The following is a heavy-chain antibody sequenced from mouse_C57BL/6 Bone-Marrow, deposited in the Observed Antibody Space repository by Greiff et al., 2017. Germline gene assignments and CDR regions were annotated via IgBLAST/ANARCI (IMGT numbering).Heavy chain of an antibody. CDR1: GYTFTSYW. CDR2: IHPNSGST. J-gene: IGHJ3*01. V-gene: IGHV1-64*01. Sequence: VQLQQPGAELVKPGASVKLSCKASGYTFTSYWMHWVKQRPGQGLEWIGMIHPNSGSTNYNEKFKSKATLTVDKSSSTAYMQLSSLTSEDSAVYYCARGRYYYGSSYAWFAYWGQGTLVTVSA. CDR3: ARGRYYYGSSYAWFAY. D-gene: IGHD1-1*01.